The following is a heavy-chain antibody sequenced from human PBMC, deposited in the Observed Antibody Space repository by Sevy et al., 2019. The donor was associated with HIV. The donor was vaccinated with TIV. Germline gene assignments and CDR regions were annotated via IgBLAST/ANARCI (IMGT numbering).Heavy chain of an antibody. CDR1: EFTFSSYA. Sequence: GGSLRLSCAASEFTFSSYAMHWVRQAPGKGLEWVAVISYDGSNKYYADSVKGRFTISRDNSKNTLYLQMNSLRAEDTAVYYCARDLGATRYGMDVWGQGTTVTVSS. CDR2: ISYDGSNK. CDR3: ARDLGATRYGMDV. V-gene: IGHV3-30*04. D-gene: IGHD3-16*01. J-gene: IGHJ6*02.